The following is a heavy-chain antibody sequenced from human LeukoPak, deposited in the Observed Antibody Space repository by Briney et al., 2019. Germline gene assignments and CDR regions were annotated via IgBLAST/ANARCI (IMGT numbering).Heavy chain of an antibody. J-gene: IGHJ4*02. CDR3: AREVRVGGLLSLDY. V-gene: IGHV3-23*01. Sequence: GGSLRLSCTASGFTFSSYAMSWVRQAPGKGLEWVSVIGVSTADTYYADPVKGRFTISRDNSKNTLYLQVNSLRAEDTAIYCCAREVRVGGLLSLDYWGQGTLVTVSS. D-gene: IGHD3-10*01. CDR1: GFTFSSYA. CDR2: IGVSTADT.